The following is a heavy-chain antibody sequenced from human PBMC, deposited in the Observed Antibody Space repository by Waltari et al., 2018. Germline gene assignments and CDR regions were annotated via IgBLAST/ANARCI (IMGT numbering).Heavy chain of an antibody. Sequence: QLHLQESGPGLVKPSENLSLTCTVSGGSVTSSSHYWDWICQSPGKGLAWIGHLYQIGTTFYNPSLKSRVTMSLDPSKNQFSLKLSSVTAADTAVYYCARAMRYYDILTGPSDALDIWGQGTMVTVSS. D-gene: IGHD3-9*01. J-gene: IGHJ3*02. CDR1: GGSVTSSSHY. CDR2: LYQIGTT. V-gene: IGHV4-39*07. CDR3: ARAMRYYDILTGPSDALDI.